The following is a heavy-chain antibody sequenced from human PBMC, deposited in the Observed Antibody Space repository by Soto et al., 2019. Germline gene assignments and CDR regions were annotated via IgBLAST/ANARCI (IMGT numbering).Heavy chain of an antibody. Sequence: QVQLAQSGAEVRKPGASVKISCEASGYTFTDYAIHWVRQAPGQRFEWMGWINAGNGYTKFSRRVQGRVSISRDISASTGYMELSSLTPEDTAVYYCTRDLTEQSTSYPFDCWGQGTLVTVSP. CDR2: INAGNGYT. D-gene: IGHD6-6*01. CDR3: TRDLTEQSTSYPFDC. V-gene: IGHV1-3*01. CDR1: GYTFTDYA. J-gene: IGHJ4*02.